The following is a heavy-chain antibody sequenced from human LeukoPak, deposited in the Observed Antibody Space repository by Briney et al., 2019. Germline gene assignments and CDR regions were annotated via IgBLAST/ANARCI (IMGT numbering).Heavy chain of an antibody. CDR3: ARDFRSGNSFFDY. D-gene: IGHD2-15*01. J-gene: IGHJ4*02. CDR1: GGSFSGYY. CDR2: INHSGST. V-gene: IGHV4-34*01. Sequence: SETLSLTCAVYGGSFSGYYWSWIRQPPGKGLEWIGEINHSGSTNYNPSLKSRVTISIDTSKNQFSLKLSSVTAADTAVYYCARDFRSGNSFFDYWGQGTLVTVSS.